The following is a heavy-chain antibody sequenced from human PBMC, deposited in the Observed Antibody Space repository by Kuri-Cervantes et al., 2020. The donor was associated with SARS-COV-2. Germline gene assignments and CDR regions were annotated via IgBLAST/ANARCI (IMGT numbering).Heavy chain of an antibody. CDR3: ARDALLVGATGYYFDY. Sequence: SETLSLTCAVSGGSISSSNWWSWVRQPPGKGLEWIGEIYHSGSTNYNPSLKSRATISVDKSKNQFSLKLSSVTAADTAVYYCARDALLVGATGYYFDYWGQGTLVTVSS. J-gene: IGHJ4*02. V-gene: IGHV4-4*02. CDR2: IYHSGST. D-gene: IGHD1-26*01. CDR1: GGSISSSNW.